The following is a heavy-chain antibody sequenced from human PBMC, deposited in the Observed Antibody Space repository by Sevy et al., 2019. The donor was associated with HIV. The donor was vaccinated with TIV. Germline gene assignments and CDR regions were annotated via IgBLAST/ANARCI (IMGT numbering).Heavy chain of an antibody. CDR2: IRYDGSIK. CDR1: GFTFSTYD. Sequence: GGSLRLSCAASGFTFSTYDMHWVRQAPGKGLEWVAYIRYDGSIKYYADSVRGRFTISRDNSKSTLYVQLNSLRAEDTAVYYCARGRKTTQEWLEELDYYYGMDVWGQGTSVTVSS. V-gene: IGHV3-30*02. D-gene: IGHD2-8*01. J-gene: IGHJ6*02. CDR3: ARGRKTTQEWLEELDYYYGMDV.